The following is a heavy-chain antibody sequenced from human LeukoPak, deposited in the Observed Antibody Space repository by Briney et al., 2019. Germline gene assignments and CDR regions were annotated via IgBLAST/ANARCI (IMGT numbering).Heavy chain of an antibody. CDR1: GGSISSTSYY. J-gene: IGHJ4*02. D-gene: IGHD2-2*01. V-gene: IGHV4-39*01. CDR3: ARTGPQTDIVVVPACFDY. CDR2: IYYSGST. Sequence: SETLSLTCTVSGGSISSTSYYWGWIRQPPGKGLEWIGSIYYSGSTYYNPSLKSRVTISVDTSKNQFSLKLSSVTAADTAVYYCARTGPQTDIVVVPACFDYWGQGTLVTVSS.